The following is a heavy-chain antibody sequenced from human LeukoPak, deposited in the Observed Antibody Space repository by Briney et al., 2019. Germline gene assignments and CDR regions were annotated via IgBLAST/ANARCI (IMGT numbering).Heavy chain of an antibody. Sequence: ASVKVSCKASGYTFTGYYMHWVRQAPGQGLEWMGWINPNSGGTNYAQKFQGRVTMTRDTSISTAYMELSRLRSDDTAVYYCARDPHDYVRYYYYMDVWGKGTTVTISS. D-gene: IGHD3-16*01. CDR2: INPNSGGT. CDR1: GYTFTGYY. J-gene: IGHJ6*03. V-gene: IGHV1-2*02. CDR3: ARDPHDYVRYYYYMDV.